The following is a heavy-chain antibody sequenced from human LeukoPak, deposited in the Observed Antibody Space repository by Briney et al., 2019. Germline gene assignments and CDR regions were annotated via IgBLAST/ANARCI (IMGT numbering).Heavy chain of an antibody. CDR3: ARHNTLFDGMDV. J-gene: IGHJ6*02. V-gene: IGHV4-39*01. Sequence: SETLSLTCTVSGXSISSSSDYWGWIRQPPGKGLEWIGSIYYSGSTYYNPSLKSRVTISVDTSKNQFSLKLSSVTAADTAVYYCARHNTLFDGMDVWGQGTTVTVSS. CDR2: IYYSGST. CDR1: GXSISSSSDY. D-gene: IGHD2-21*01.